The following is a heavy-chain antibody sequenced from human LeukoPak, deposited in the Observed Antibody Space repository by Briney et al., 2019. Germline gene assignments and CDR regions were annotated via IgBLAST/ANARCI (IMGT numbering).Heavy chain of an antibody. CDR1: GYTFTGYY. V-gene: IGHV1-2*02. CDR3: ARESLWGGANDY. Sequence: ASVKVSCKASGYTFTGYYMHWVRQAPGQGLEWMGWINPNSGGTNYAQKLQGRVTMTTDTSTSTAYMELRSLRSDDTAVYYCARESLWGGANDYWGQGTLVTVSS. CDR2: INPNSGGT. J-gene: IGHJ4*02. D-gene: IGHD3-16*01.